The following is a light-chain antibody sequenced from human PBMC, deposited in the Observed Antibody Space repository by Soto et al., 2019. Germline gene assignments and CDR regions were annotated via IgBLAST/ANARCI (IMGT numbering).Light chain of an antibody. CDR1: QSVSSN. V-gene: IGKV3-20*01. J-gene: IGKJ5*01. CDR2: GAS. CDR3: QQYGSSPPIT. Sequence: IVLTQSPATLSVSPGERATLPCRASQSVSSNLAWYQQKPGQAPRLLIYGASNRATGIPDRFSGSGSGTDFTLTISRLEPEDFAVYYCQQYGSSPPITFGQGTRLEIK.